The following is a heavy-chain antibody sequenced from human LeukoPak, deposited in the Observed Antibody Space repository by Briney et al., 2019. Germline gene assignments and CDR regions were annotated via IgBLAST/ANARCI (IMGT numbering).Heavy chain of an antibody. CDR2: IYTSGST. CDR3: ARGYHGSGSYYGYYYYYYMDV. Sequence: TLSLTCTVSGGSISSGSYYWSWIRQPAGKGLEWIGRIYTSGSTNYNPSLKSRVTISVDTSKNQFSLKLSSVTAADTAVYYCARGYHGSGSYYGYYYYYYMDVWGKGTTVTVSS. V-gene: IGHV4-61*02. D-gene: IGHD3-10*01. J-gene: IGHJ6*03. CDR1: GGSISSGSYY.